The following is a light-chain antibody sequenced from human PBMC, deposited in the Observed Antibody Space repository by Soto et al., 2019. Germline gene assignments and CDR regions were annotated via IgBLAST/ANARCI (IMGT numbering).Light chain of an antibody. V-gene: IGLV2-8*01. CDR1: SSDVGAYDY. Sequence: QSALTQPPSASGSPGQSVTISCTGTSSDVGAYDYVSWYQQHPGKAPKLMIYEINKRPSGVPDRFSGSKSGNTASLTVSGLQAEDEAEYYCSSYTTTSTYVFGTGTKLTVL. CDR3: SSYTTTSTYV. CDR2: EIN. J-gene: IGLJ1*01.